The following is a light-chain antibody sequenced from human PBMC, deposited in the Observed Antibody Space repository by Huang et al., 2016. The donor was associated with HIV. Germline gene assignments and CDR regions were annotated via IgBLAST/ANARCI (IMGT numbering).Light chain of an antibody. CDR1: QSINRY. V-gene: IGKV1-39*01. J-gene: IGKJ2*01. CDR2: AAS. CDR3: QQSYSTPQYT. Sequence: DIQMTQSPSSLSASVGDRVTITCRASQSINRYLNWYQQKPGKAPKLLIYAASGLQGGVPSRFSGSGSGTEFTLTISSLQPEDFATYYCQQSYSTPQYTFGQGTKLEMK.